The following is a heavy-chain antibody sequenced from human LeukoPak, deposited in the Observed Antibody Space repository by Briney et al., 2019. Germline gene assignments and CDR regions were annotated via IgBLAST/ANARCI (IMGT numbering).Heavy chain of an antibody. J-gene: IGHJ4*02. CDR1: GFTFNNYW. V-gene: IGHV3-74*01. CDR3: AKDDVPIAVAGKFDY. D-gene: IGHD6-19*01. Sequence: PGGSLRLSCAASGFTFNNYWMRWVRQAPGKGLVWVSRINSDGSTTRYADSVKGRFTISRDNSKNTLYLQMNSLRAEDTAVYYCAKDDVPIAVAGKFDYWGQGTLVTVSS. CDR2: INSDGSTT.